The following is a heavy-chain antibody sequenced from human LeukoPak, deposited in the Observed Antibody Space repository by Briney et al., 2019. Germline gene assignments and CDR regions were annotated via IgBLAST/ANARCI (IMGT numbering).Heavy chain of an antibody. D-gene: IGHD6-13*01. Sequence: GASVKVSCKASGYTFSSYAMHWVRQAPGQRLEWMGWINAGNGNTKYSQEFQGRVTITRDTSASTAYMELSSLRSEDMAVYYCARGERRQLVGSSEKYFQHWGQGTLVTVSS. V-gene: IGHV1-3*03. CDR1: GYTFSSYA. CDR3: ARGERRQLVGSSEKYFQH. J-gene: IGHJ1*01. CDR2: INAGNGNT.